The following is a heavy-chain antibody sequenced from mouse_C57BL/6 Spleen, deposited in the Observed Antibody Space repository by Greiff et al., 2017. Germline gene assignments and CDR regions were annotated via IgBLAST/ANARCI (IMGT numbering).Heavy chain of an antibody. CDR3: ARRYGSSYDAMDY. D-gene: IGHD1-1*01. CDR2: IYPGDGDT. V-gene: IGHV1-80*01. Sequence: VMLVESGAELVKPGASVKISCKASGYAFSSYWMNWVKQSPGKGLEWIGQIYPGDGDTNYNGKFKGKATLTADKSSSTAYMQLSSLTSEDSAVYFCARRYGSSYDAMDYWGQGTSVTVSS. J-gene: IGHJ4*01. CDR1: GYAFSSYW.